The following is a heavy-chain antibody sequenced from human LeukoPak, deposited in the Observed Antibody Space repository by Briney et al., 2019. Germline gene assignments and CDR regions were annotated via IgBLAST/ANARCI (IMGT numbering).Heavy chain of an antibody. D-gene: IGHD1-26*01. V-gene: IGHV1-69*05. CDR3: ARGGGSYYVGNY. CDR1: GGTFSSYA. Sequence: SVKVSCKASGGTFSSYAISWVRQAPGQGLEWMGGIIPIFGTANYAQKFQGRVTITTDESTSAAYMELSSLRSEDTAVYYCARGGGSYYVGNYWGQGTLVTVSS. J-gene: IGHJ4*02. CDR2: IIPIFGTA.